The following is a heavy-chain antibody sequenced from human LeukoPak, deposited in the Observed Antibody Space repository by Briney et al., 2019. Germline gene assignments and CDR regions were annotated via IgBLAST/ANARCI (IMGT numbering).Heavy chain of an antibody. Sequence: GGSLRLSCAASGFTFSSYSMNWVRQAPGKGLEWVSYISRSSSTIYYADSVKGRFTISRDNAKNSLYLQMNSLRAEDTAVYYCARRGSYYDSSGYSRGAFDIWGQGTMVTVSS. CDR2: ISRSSSTI. CDR3: ARRGSYYDSSGYSRGAFDI. D-gene: IGHD3-22*01. J-gene: IGHJ3*02. CDR1: GFTFSSYS. V-gene: IGHV3-48*04.